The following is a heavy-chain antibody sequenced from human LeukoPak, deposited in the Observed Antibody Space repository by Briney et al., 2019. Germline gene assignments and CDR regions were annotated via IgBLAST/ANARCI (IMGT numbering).Heavy chain of an antibody. CDR2: FDPEDGKT. CDR1: RYTLTELS. D-gene: IGHD6-13*01. Sequence: ASVKVSCKVSRYTLTELSMFWVRRAPGKGLEWMGSFDPEDGKTVYAQKFQGRVTMTEDTSTDTAYMELSSLRSEDTAVYYCATGYLVTAGLMDVWGQGTTVTVSS. J-gene: IGHJ6*02. CDR3: ATGYLVTAGLMDV. V-gene: IGHV1-24*01.